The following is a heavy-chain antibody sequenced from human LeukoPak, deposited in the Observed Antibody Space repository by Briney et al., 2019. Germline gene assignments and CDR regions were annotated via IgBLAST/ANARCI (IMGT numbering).Heavy chain of an antibody. V-gene: IGHV3-23*01. J-gene: IGHJ4*02. CDR3: AKDGGYSYGYSDY. CDR1: GFTFSSYA. Sequence: GGSLRLSCAASGFTFSSYAMSWVRQAPGKGLECVSAISGSGGRTYYADSVKGRFTISRDNSKNTLYLQMNSLRAEDTAVYYCAKDGGYSYGYSDYWGQATLVTVSS. CDR2: ISGSGGRT. D-gene: IGHD5-18*01.